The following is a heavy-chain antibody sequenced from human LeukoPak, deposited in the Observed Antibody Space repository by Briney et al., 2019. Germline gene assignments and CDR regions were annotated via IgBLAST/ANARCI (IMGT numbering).Heavy chain of an antibody. D-gene: IGHD3-10*01. J-gene: IGHJ4*02. CDR1: GFSFSSYA. Sequence: GGSLRLSCAASGFSFSSYAMTWVRQAPGKGLEWVGRIFSKSEGGTTDYAAPAKGRFTISRDDSKNTVYLQMNSLKSEDTAVYYCTTDPRDWGQGTLVTVSS. CDR3: TTDPRD. V-gene: IGHV3-15*01. CDR2: IFSKSEGGTT.